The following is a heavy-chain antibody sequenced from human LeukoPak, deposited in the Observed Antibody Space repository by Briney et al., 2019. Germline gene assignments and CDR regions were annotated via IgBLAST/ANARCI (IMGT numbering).Heavy chain of an antibody. CDR1: GFTFDDYA. D-gene: IGHD3-10*01. V-gene: IGHV3-9*01. Sequence: PGRSLRLSCAASGFTFDDYAMHWVRHAPGKGLEWVSGISWNRGSIGYADSVKGRFTISRDNAKNSLYLQMNSLRAEDTALYYCAKAVLYGSGSYPYFDYWGQGTLVTVSS. J-gene: IGHJ4*02. CDR2: ISWNRGSI. CDR3: AKAVLYGSGSYPYFDY.